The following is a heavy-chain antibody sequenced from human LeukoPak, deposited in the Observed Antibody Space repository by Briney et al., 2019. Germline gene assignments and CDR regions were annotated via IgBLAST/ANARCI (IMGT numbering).Heavy chain of an antibody. CDR1: GGSISSYY. CDR2: IYYSGST. CDR3: ARGVSMVRGGTKYYFDY. V-gene: IGHV4-59*01. J-gene: IGHJ4*02. Sequence: SETLSLTCTVSGGSISSYYWSWIRQPPGKGLEWIGYIYYSGSTNNNPSLKSRVTISVDTSKNQFSLKLSSVTAADTAVYYCARGVSMVRGGTKYYFDYWGQGTLVTVSP. D-gene: IGHD3-10*01.